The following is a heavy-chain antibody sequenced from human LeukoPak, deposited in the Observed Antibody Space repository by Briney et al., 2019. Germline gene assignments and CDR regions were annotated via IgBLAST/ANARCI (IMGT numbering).Heavy chain of an antibody. CDR3: ARIGREGATYYYYGMDV. CDR2: IIPIFGTA. Sequence: ASVKVSCKASGGTFSSYAISWVRQAPGQGLEWMGGIIPIFGTANYAQKFQGRVTITADESTGTAYMELSSLRSEDTAVYYCARIGREGATYYYYGMDVWGQGTTVTVSS. J-gene: IGHJ6*02. V-gene: IGHV1-69*13. D-gene: IGHD1-26*01. CDR1: GGTFSSYA.